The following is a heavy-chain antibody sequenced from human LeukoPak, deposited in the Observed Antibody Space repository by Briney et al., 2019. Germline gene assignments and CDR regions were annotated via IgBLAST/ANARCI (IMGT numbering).Heavy chain of an antibody. CDR2: IWYDGTKE. D-gene: IGHD5-12*01. J-gene: IGHJ4*02. Sequence: GGSLRLSCAASGFFFSVHGMHWVRQAPGKGLEWVALIWYDGTKEFYADSVKGRFTVSRDNSKDTLYLQMRSLRAEDSAVYYCARDPRTYSSSFYFDSWGQGTLVTVSS. CDR3: ARDPRTYSSSFYFDS. CDR1: GFFFSVHG. V-gene: IGHV3-33*01.